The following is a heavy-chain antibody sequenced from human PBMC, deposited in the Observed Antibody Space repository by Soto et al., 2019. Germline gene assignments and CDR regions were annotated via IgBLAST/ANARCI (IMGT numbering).Heavy chain of an antibody. CDR2: INPNSGGT. Sequence: ASVKVSCKASGYTFTGYYMHWVRQAPGQGLEWMGWINPNSGGTNYAQKFQGRVTMTRDTSISTAYMELSRLRSDDTAVYYCARTYSGRYYVSNWFDTWGQGTLVTVSS. V-gene: IGHV1-2*02. CDR1: GYTFTGYY. J-gene: IGHJ5*02. CDR3: ARTYSGRYYVSNWFDT. D-gene: IGHD1-26*01.